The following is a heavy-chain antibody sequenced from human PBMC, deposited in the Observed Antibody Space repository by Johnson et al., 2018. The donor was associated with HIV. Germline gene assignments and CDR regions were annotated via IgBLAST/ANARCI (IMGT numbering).Heavy chain of an antibody. CDR2: ISSDESYI. D-gene: IGHD2-15*01. J-gene: IGHJ3*02. CDR1: GITFSRFP. CDR3: ATPQEGYSAFDI. Sequence: VQLVESGGGVVQPGRSLRLSCAASGITFSRFPMNWVRQAPGKGLEWVAVISSDESYIHYGDSVKGRFIVSKDNSKNTLYLQMNSLRAEDTAVYYCATPQEGYSAFDIWGQGTMVTVSS. V-gene: IGHV3-30*04.